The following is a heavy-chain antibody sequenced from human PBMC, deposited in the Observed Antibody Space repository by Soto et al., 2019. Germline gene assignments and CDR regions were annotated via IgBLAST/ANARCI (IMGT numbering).Heavy chain of an antibody. CDR3: ARDPLHYDILTGYSPHYLDH. J-gene: IGHJ4*02. CDR1: GFTFSDYG. CDR2: IWYDGSNK. V-gene: IGHV3-33*01. Sequence: PGGSLRLSCAASGFTFSDYGMHWVRQAPGKGLEWVAVIWYDGSNKWYADSVKGRFTISRDNSKNTLHLQMNSLRAEDTAMYYCARDPLHYDILTGYSPHYLDHWGQGSLVTVSS. D-gene: IGHD3-9*01.